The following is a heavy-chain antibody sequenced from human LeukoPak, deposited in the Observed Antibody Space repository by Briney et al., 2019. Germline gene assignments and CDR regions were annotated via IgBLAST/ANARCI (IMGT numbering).Heavy chain of an antibody. J-gene: IGHJ4*02. V-gene: IGHV4-39*01. CDR3: ATKVGSCSGGSCAKFDY. CDR2: IYYSGST. Sequence: SETLSLTCTVSGGSISSNTDYWGWIRQPPGRGREWLGCIYYSGSTYYNPSLKSRVTISVETSKNQYSLKLSSVTDADTAVYYCATKVGSCSGGSCAKFDYWGQETLVTVSS. CDR1: GGSISSNTDY. D-gene: IGHD2-15*01.